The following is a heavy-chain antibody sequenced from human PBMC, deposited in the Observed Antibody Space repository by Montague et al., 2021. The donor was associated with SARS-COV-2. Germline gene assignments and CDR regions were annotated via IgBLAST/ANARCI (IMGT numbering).Heavy chain of an antibody. D-gene: IGHD3-9*01. Sequence: SLRLSCAASGFTFSNSPMSWVRRAPGKGLEWVSVIHSAGRGTYYADSVQGRFTISRDNLKNTVYLQMNSLRDVDTALYYCAKVGDILTGYSLINLDAWGQGTLVVVSS. CDR1: GFTFSNSP. J-gene: IGHJ5*02. CDR3: AKVGDILTGYSLINLDA. CDR2: IHSAGRGT. V-gene: IGHV3-23*03.